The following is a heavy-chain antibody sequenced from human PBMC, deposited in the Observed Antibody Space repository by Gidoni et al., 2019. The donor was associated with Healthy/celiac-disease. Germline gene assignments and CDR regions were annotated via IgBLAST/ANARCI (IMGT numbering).Heavy chain of an antibody. D-gene: IGHD3-9*01. J-gene: IGHJ6*02. CDR1: GFTFSSYA. V-gene: IGHV3-23*04. CDR2: IRGSGGST. Sequence: EVQLVESGGGLVQPGGSLRLSCAASGFTFSSYAMSWVRQAPGKGLAWVSAIRGSGGSTYYADSVKGRFTISRDNSKKTLYLQMNSLRAEDTAVYYCARTYYDILTGYYTSYYYYYGMDVWGQGTTVTVSS. CDR3: ARTYYDILTGYYTSYYYYYGMDV.